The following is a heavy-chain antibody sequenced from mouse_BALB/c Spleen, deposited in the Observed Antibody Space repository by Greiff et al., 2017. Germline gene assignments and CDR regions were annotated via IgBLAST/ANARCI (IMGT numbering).Heavy chain of an antibody. CDR3: ASVRSYYFDY. D-gene: IGHD1-1*01. CDR1: GFTFSSYG. J-gene: IGHJ2*01. Sequence: EVKLMESGGDLVKPGGSLKLSCAASGFTFSSYGLSWVRQTPDKRLEWVATISSGGSYTYYPDSVKGRFTISRDNAKNTLYLQMSSLKSEDTAMYYGASVRSYYFDYWGQGTTRTVSA. V-gene: IGHV5-6*01. CDR2: ISSGGSYT.